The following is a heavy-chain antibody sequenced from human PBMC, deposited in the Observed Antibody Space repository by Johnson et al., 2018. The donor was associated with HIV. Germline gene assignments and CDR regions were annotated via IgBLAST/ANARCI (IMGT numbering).Heavy chain of an antibody. Sequence: QLVESGGGLVQPGGSLRLSCAASGFTFSSYAMSWVRQAPGKGLEWVSAISGSGGSTYYADSVKGRLHISTEDAKNTLHLQMNSLRAEDTAVYYCASGLGIVGATRSAFDIWGQGTMVTVSS. D-gene: IGHD1-26*01. V-gene: IGHV3-23*04. CDR1: GFTFSSYA. J-gene: IGHJ3*02. CDR2: ISGSGGST. CDR3: ASGLGIVGATRSAFDI.